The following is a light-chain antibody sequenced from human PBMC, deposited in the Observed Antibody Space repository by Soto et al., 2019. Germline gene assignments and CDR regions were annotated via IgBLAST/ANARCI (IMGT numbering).Light chain of an antibody. CDR1: QSISSY. CDR2: AAS. V-gene: IGKV1-39*01. J-gene: IGKJ4*01. Sequence: DIPMTQSPSSLSASVGDRVTITCRASQSISSYLNWYQQKPGKAPKLLIYAASSLQSGVPSRFSGSGSGTDFNLTISSLQPEDFATYYCQQSYSMPLTFGGGTKVEIK. CDR3: QQSYSMPLT.